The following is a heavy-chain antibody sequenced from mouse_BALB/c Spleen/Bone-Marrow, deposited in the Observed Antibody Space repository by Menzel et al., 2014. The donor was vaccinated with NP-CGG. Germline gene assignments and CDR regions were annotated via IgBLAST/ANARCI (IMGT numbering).Heavy chain of an antibody. J-gene: IGHJ3*01. V-gene: IGHV14-3*02. D-gene: IGHD2-3*01. CDR2: IDPANGNT. CDR3: ANDWFAY. Sequence: EVKLMESGAELVKRGASDKLFRTASGFNIKDTYMHWVKQRPEQGLEWIGRIDPANGNTKYDPKFQGKVTITADTSSNTAHLRLSSLTSEDTAVYYCANDWFAYWGQGTLVTVSA. CDR1: GFNIKDTY.